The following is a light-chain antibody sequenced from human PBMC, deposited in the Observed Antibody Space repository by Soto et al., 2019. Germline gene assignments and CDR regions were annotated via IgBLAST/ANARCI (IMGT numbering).Light chain of an antibody. CDR2: GAS. V-gene: IGKV3-20*01. Sequence: EIVLTQSPGTLSLSPGERATLSCRASQSVSSSYLAWYQQKPGQAPRLLIYGASNRATGIPDSFSGSGSGTDFTLTISRLEPEDFAVYYCQQYGSARTYGKGTKVEIK. CDR3: QQYGSART. CDR1: QSVSSSY. J-gene: IGKJ1*01.